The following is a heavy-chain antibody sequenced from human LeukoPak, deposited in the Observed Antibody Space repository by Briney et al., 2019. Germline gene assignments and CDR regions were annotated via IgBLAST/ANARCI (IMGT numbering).Heavy chain of an antibody. V-gene: IGHV1-2*02. J-gene: IGHJ4*02. CDR3: ARDPNYSDSGSPSLGFDS. CDR1: GYTFTAYY. D-gene: IGHD3-10*01. Sequence: GASVKVSFKASGYTFTAYYIHWVRQAPGQGLEWMGWINPDNGGTNYAQKFQGRVTMTRDTSISTAYMELSRLRSDDTAVFYCARDPNYSDSGSPSLGFDSWGQGTLVTVSS. CDR2: INPDNGGT.